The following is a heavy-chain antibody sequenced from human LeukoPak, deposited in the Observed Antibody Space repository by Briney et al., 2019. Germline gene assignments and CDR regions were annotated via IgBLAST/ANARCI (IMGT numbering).Heavy chain of an antibody. J-gene: IGHJ4*02. CDR1: GFTFSSYS. CDR2: ISSSSYI. Sequence: GGSLRLSCAASGFTFSSYSMNWVRQAPGKGLEWVASISSSSYIYHADSVKGRFTISRDNAKNSLYLQMNSLRAGDTAVYYCARPNYYGAGIYYMELPSFDYWGQGTLVTVSA. V-gene: IGHV3-21*01. CDR3: ARPNYYGAGIYYMELPSFDY. D-gene: IGHD3-10*01.